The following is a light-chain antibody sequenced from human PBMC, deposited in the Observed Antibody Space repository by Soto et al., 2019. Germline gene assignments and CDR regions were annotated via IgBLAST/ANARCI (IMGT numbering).Light chain of an antibody. CDR2: GAS. V-gene: IGKV3-20*01. Sequence: EIVLTQSPGTLSLSPGERATLSCRASQSLASAYLAWYQHKPGQAPRPLIYGASTRHTGIPDRFSGSWSGKHSTRPTSGLESEDFAVYCCQRYCITLWPFGEGTEVEL. CDR3: QRYCITLWP. CDR1: QSLASAY. J-gene: IGKJ1*01.